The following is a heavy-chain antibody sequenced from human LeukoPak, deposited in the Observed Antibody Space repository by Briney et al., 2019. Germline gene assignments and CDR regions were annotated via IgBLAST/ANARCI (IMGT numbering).Heavy chain of an antibody. CDR1: GFTFSSYA. D-gene: IGHD4-17*01. J-gene: IGHJ4*02. V-gene: IGHV3-23*01. CDR3: AKQPAVTTYFDY. CDR2: ISGSGGST. Sequence: GGSLRLSCAASGFTFSSYAMSWVRQAPGKGLEWVSAISGSGGSTYYADSVKGRFTISRDNSRDTLYLQMNSLRAEDTAVYYCAKQPAVTTYFDYWGQGTLVTVPS.